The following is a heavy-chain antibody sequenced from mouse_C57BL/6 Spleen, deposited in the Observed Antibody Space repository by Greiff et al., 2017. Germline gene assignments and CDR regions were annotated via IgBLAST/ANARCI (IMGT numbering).Heavy chain of an antibody. D-gene: IGHD2-3*01. CDR3: ARWDGYFAWFAD. J-gene: IGHJ3*01. CDR2: IDPSDSYT. Sequence: QVQLQQPGAELVRPGTSVKLSCKASGYTFTSYWMHWVKQRPGQGLEWIGVIDPSDSYTNYNQKFKGKATLTVDTASSTAYMQLSSLTSEDSAVYYCARWDGYFAWFADWGQGTLVTVSA. V-gene: IGHV1-59*01. CDR1: GYTFTSYW.